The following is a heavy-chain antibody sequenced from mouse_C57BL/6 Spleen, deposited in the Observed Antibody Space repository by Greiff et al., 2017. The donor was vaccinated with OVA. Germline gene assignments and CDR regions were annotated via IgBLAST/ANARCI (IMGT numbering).Heavy chain of an antibody. CDR3: ARGIYYGSRDFDY. CDR2: IDPSDSYT. D-gene: IGHD1-1*01. CDR1: GYTFTSYW. V-gene: IGHV1-69*01. Sequence: VQLQQPGAELVMPGASVKLSCKASGYTFTSYWMHWVKQRPGQGLEWIGEIDPSDSYTNYNQKFKGKSTLTVDKSSSTAYMQLSSLTSEDSAVYYCARGIYYGSRDFDYWGQGTTLTVSS. J-gene: IGHJ2*01.